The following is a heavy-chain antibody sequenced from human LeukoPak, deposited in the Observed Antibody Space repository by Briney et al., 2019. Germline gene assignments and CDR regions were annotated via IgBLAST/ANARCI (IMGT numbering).Heavy chain of an antibody. CDR1: GYTFTDYY. Sequence: GASVKVSCKASGYTFTDYYLHWVREAPGQGLQWMGWIDPNSGGTNYAQKFQGRVTMTRETSITTVYMEVSRLRSDDTAVYYCAREYDYVWGNYHHWGQGTLVTVSS. CDR3: AREYDYVWGNYHH. CDR2: IDPNSGGT. J-gene: IGHJ5*02. V-gene: IGHV1-2*02. D-gene: IGHD3-16*02.